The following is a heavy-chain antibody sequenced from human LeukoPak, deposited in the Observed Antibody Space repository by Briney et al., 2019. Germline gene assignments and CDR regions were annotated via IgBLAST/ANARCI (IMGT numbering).Heavy chain of an antibody. CDR1: GYTFTSYA. D-gene: IGHD2-2*01. Sequence: ASVKVSCKASGYTFTSYAMHWVRQAPGQRLEWMGWINAGNGNTKYSQKFQGRVTITRDTSASTAYMELSSLRSEDTAVYYCAGGGCSSTSCLYYFDYWGQGTLVTVSS. CDR3: AGGGCSSTSCLYYFDY. V-gene: IGHV1-3*01. J-gene: IGHJ4*02. CDR2: INAGNGNT.